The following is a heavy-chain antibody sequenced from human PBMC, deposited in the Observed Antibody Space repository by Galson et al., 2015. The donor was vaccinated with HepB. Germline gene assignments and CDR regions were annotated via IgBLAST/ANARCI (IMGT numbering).Heavy chain of an antibody. CDR3: ARDKRPWTNSRYFDL. J-gene: IGHJ2*01. V-gene: IGHV3-21*01. D-gene: IGHD2/OR15-2a*01. Sequence: SLRLSCAASGFTFSSYNMNWVRQAPGKGLEWVSSISSTSGYIFYADSLKDRFTISRDNAKNSVYLQMNILRAEDTAVYYCARDKRPWTNSRYFDLWGRGTLVTVSS. CDR2: ISSTSGYI. CDR1: GFTFSSYN.